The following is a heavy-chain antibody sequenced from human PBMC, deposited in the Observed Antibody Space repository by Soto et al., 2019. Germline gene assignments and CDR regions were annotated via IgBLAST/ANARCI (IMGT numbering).Heavy chain of an antibody. CDR3: AREYTAWPLAYGLDV. Sequence: GGSLRLSCAASGFTFSTYSINWVRQAPGKGLEWVSSISSRSDIYYADSVKGRFTISRDNAKNSVSLQMNSLRAEDTAVYYCAREYTAWPLAYGLDVWGQGTTVTVSS. J-gene: IGHJ6*02. CDR2: ISSRSDI. CDR1: GFTFSTYS. V-gene: IGHV3-21*01. D-gene: IGHD2-2*02.